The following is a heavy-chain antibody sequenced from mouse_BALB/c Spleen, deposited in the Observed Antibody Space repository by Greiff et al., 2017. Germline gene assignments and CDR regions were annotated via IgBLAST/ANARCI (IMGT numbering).Heavy chain of an antibody. CDR3: ARGSYYGNYEGFMDY. CDR2: ISYSGST. CDR1: GYSITSDYA. D-gene: IGHD2-10*01. J-gene: IGHJ4*01. Sequence: DVKLQESGPGLVKPSQSLSLTCTVTGYSITSDYACNWIRQFPGNKLEWMGYISYSGSTSYNPSLKSRISITRDTSENQFFLQLNSVTTEDTATYYCARGSYYGNYEGFMDYWGQGTSVTVSS. V-gene: IGHV3-2*02.